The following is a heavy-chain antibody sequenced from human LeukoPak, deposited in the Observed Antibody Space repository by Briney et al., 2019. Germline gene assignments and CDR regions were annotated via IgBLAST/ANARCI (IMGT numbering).Heavy chain of an antibody. J-gene: IGHJ3*02. CDR1: GFSFTNTW. D-gene: IGHD3-10*01. CDR3: ATEGGSGSYYGDDAFDM. Sequence: GGSLRLSCEASGFSFTNTWMSWVRQAPGKGLEWVGRVKSKADDGTTDYAAPVRGRFTISRDDSKNTLSLQMNSLKTEDTAVYYCATEGGSGSYYGDDAFDMWGQGTMVTVSS. V-gene: IGHV3-15*01. CDR2: VKSKADDGTT.